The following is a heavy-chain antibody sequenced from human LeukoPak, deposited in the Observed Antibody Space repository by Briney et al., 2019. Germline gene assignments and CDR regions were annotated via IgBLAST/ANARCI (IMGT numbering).Heavy chain of an antibody. CDR2: ISGSGGST. Sequence: GGSLRLSCEASGFTFSSYAMSWVRQAPGKGLEWVSAISGSGGSTYYADSVKGRFTISRDNSKNTLYLQMNSLRAEDTAVYYCADIVVVPAAHRSDAFDIWGQGTMVTVSS. V-gene: IGHV3-23*01. CDR1: GFTFSSYA. CDR3: ADIVVVPAAHRSDAFDI. J-gene: IGHJ3*02. D-gene: IGHD2-2*01.